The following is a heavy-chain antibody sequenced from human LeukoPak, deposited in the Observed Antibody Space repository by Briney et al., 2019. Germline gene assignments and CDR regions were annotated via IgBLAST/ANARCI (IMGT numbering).Heavy chain of an antibody. CDR2: ISYDGSNK. CDR3: ASALIPSIQLWSTAPPDY. CDR1: GFTFSSYA. J-gene: IGHJ4*02. D-gene: IGHD5-18*01. V-gene: IGHV3-30-3*01. Sequence: GGSLRLSCAASGFTFSSYAMHWVRQAPGKGLEWVAVISYDGSNKYYADSVKGRFTISRDNSKNTLYLQMNSLRAEDAAVYCCASALIPSIQLWSTAPPDYWGQGTLVTVSS.